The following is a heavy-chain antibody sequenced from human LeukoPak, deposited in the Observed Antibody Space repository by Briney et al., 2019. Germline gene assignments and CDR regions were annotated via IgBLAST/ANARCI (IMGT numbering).Heavy chain of an antibody. CDR1: GFTFKNYV. Sequence: PGGSLRLSCVASGFTFKNYVMNWVRQAPGKGLEWLATIYGSGVSISYADSVKGRFTISRDNSNNTPYLQMNSLRAEDTAMYYCAKDLGWELPAEAYWGQGILVTVS. J-gene: IGHJ4*02. CDR2: IYGSGVSI. CDR3: AKDLGWELPAEAY. V-gene: IGHV3-23*01. D-gene: IGHD1-26*01.